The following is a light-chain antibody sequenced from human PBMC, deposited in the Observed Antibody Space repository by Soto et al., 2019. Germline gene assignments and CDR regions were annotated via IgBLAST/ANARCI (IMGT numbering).Light chain of an antibody. V-gene: IGLV1-40*01. Sequence: QSVLTQPPSVSGAPGQRVTISCTGRSSNIGAGYDVHWYQQLPGTAPKLLSYGNSNRPSGVPDRFSGSKSGTSASLAITGLQAEDEADYYCQSYDSSLSGWVFGGGTKLTLL. CDR1: SSNIGAGYD. CDR3: QSYDSSLSGWV. J-gene: IGLJ3*02. CDR2: GNS.